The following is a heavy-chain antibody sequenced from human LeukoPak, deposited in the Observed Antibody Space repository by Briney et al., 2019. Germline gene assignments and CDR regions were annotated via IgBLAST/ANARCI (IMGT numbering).Heavy chain of an antibody. V-gene: IGHV4-4*07. CDR1: GASISTYY. CDR2: IKTSGST. CDR3: AKVAMYYYGSETYFFFDD. D-gene: IGHD3-10*01. J-gene: IGHJ4*02. Sequence: SETLSLTCRVSGASISTYYWSWIRQPVGKGLEWIGQIKTSGSTHYNSSLESRVTMSLDTSKKQFSLNLTSVTAADTAVYYCAKVAMYYYGSETYFFFDDWGPGTLVTVSS.